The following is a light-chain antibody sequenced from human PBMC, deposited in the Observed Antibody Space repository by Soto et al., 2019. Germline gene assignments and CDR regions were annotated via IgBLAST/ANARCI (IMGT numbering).Light chain of an antibody. CDR1: QSVSSSY. J-gene: IGKJ1*01. Sequence: EIVLTQSPGNLFLSPGERATLSCRASQSVSSSYLAWYQQKPGQAPRLLIYGASSRATGIPDRFSGSGSGTEFTLTIDSLQSEDFAVYYCQQYNNWPRTFGQGTKVDIK. CDR2: GAS. CDR3: QQYNNWPRT. V-gene: IGKV3-20*01.